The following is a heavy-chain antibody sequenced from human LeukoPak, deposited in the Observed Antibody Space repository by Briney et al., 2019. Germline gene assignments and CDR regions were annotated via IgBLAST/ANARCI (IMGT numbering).Heavy chain of an antibody. CDR3: AKDPENNGYSDGSFDY. CDR1: GFSFNTFG. CDR2: IRNDGTHE. J-gene: IGHJ4*02. V-gene: IGHV3-30*02. Sequence: GGSLRLSCTVSGFSFNTFGMYWIRQTPGKGLDWVGFIRNDGTHEKYGDSVKGRFTIFRDNSKNTLYLLMNNLRPEDTAVYYCAKDPENNGYSDGSFDYWGQGTLVSVSS. D-gene: IGHD3-22*01.